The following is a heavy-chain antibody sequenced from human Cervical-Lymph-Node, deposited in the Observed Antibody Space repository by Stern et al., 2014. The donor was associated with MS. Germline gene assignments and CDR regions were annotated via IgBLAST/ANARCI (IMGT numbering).Heavy chain of an antibody. Sequence: VQLVESGGGVVQPGRSLRLSCAASGFTFSSYGMHWVRQAPGKGLEWVAVIWYDGGNTYYADSVKGRFTIARDNSKNTLYLQMNSLRAEDTAVYYCARDRHDLGYCSGGSCYLPDYWGQGTLVTVSS. V-gene: IGHV3-33*01. J-gene: IGHJ4*02. D-gene: IGHD2-15*01. CDR1: GFTFSSYG. CDR3: ARDRHDLGYCSGGSCYLPDY. CDR2: IWYDGGNT.